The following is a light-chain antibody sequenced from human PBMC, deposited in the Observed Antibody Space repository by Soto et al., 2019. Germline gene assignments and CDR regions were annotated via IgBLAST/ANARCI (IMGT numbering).Light chain of an antibody. V-gene: IGKV3-20*01. CDR3: QQYNSYPLT. Sequence: EIVLAQSPGPLSLSPGERATLSCRASQSVSSNYLAWYQQKPGQAPRLLIYGASSRAAGIPDRFTGSGSGTVFTLTISSLQPDDFATYYCQQYNSYPLTFGGGTKVDIK. CDR2: GAS. J-gene: IGKJ4*01. CDR1: QSVSSNY.